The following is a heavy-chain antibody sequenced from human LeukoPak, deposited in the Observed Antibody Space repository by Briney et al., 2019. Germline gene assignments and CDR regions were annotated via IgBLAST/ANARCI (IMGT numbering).Heavy chain of an antibody. J-gene: IGHJ4*02. CDR3: ARVNFGDPPGSYFDY. CDR1: GGTFSSYA. D-gene: IGHD3-10*01. CDR2: TIPIFGTA. V-gene: IGHV1-69*15. Sequence: SVKVSCKASGGTFSSYAISWVRQAPGQGLEWMGRTIPIFGTANNAQKFQGRVTIPAEESPSTAYMELSSLRSEDTAVYYCARVNFGDPPGSYFDYWGQGTLVTVSS.